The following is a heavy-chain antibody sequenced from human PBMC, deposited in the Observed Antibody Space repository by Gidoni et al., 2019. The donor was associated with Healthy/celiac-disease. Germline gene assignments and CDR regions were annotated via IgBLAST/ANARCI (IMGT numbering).Heavy chain of an antibody. CDR1: GFTFSSYG. D-gene: IGHD3-22*01. Sequence: QVQLVESGGGVVQPGRSLRLSCAASGFTFSSYGMHWVRQAPGKGLEWVAVIWYDGSNKYYADSVKGRFTISRDNSKNTLYLQMNSLRAEDTAVYYCARVETYYYDSSGLDYWGQGTLVTVSS. J-gene: IGHJ4*02. V-gene: IGHV3-33*01. CDR2: IWYDGSNK. CDR3: ARVETYYYDSSGLDY.